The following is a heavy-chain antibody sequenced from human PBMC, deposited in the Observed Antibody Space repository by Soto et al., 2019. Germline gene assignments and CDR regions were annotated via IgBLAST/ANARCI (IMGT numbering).Heavy chain of an antibody. CDR1: GYTFTSDH. CDR3: ARVSFDCSGGSCYIFDY. J-gene: IGHJ4*02. CDR2: IDPSGGTT. V-gene: IGHV1-46*04. Sequence: ASVKVSCKVSGYTFTSDHIHWVRQAPGQGLEWMGMIDPSGGTTNSVKGRFTISRDNSKSTVYLQMNSLGVEDTAIYYCARVSFDCSGGSCYIFDYWGQGTRVTVSS. D-gene: IGHD2-15*01.